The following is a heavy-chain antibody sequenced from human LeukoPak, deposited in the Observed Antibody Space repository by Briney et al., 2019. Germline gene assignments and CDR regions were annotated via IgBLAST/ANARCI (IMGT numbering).Heavy chain of an antibody. D-gene: IGHD3-3*01. J-gene: IGHJ5*02. Sequence: SETLSLTXAVYGGSFSGYYWSWIRQPPGKGLEWIGEINHSGSTNYNPSLKSRVTISVDTSKSQFSLKLSSVTAADTAVYYCARGRGPDYDFWSGYLNWFDPWGQGTLVTVSS. CDR1: GGSFSGYY. V-gene: IGHV4-34*01. CDR3: ARGRGPDYDFWSGYLNWFDP. CDR2: INHSGST.